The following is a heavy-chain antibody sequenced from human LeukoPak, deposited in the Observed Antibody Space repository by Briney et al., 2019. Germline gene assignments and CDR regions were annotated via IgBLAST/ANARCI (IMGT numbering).Heavy chain of an antibody. CDR1: GLRFRNYG. CDR3: ATDRNSGKYYDY. J-gene: IGHJ4*02. CDR2: IYYDGSNQ. Sequence: GGSLRLSCVVSGLRFRNYGMHWVRQAPGKGLEWVAVIYYDGSNQYYADSVEGRFTVSRDNAKNTLYLQMDSLRAEDTAVYYCATDRNSGKYYDYWGQGTLVTVSS. V-gene: IGHV3-33*01. D-gene: IGHD1-26*01.